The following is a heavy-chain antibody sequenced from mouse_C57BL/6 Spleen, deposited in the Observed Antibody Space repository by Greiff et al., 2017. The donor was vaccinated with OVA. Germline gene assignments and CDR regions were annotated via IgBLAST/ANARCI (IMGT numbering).Heavy chain of an antibody. CDR1: GYTFTSYW. D-gene: IGHD2-5*01. Sequence: QVQLKQPGAELVKPGASVKMSCKASGYTFTSYWITWVKQRPGQGLEWIGDIYPGSGSTNYNEKFKSKATLTVDTSSSTAYMQLSSLTSEDSAVYYCARSSYYSNFDWFAYWGQGTLVTVSA. CDR2: IYPGSGST. J-gene: IGHJ3*01. V-gene: IGHV1-55*01. CDR3: ARSSYYSNFDWFAY.